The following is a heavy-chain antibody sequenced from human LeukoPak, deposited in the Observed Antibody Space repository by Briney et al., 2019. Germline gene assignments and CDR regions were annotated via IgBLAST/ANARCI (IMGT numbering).Heavy chain of an antibody. D-gene: IGHD3-22*01. CDR3: AKSSDSSGYTPLDY. V-gene: IGHV3-7*03. CDR1: GFTFSSYW. J-gene: IGHJ4*02. CDR2: IKQDGSEK. Sequence: SGGSLRLSCAASGFTFSSYWMSRVRQAPGKGLEWVANIKQDGSEKYYVDSVKGRFTISRDNAKNSLYLQMNSLRAEDTALYYCAKSSDSSGYTPLDYWGQGTLVTVSS.